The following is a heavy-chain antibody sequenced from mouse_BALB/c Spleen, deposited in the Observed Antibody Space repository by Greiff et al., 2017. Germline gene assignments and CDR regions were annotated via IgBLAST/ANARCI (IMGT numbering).Heavy chain of an antibody. CDR3: EKDDYYAMDY. Sequence: EVQLQQSGAELVRSGASVTLSCTASGFNINDYYMHWVKQRPEQGLEWIGWIDPENGDTEYAPKFQGKATMTADTSSNTAYLQLSSLTSEDTAVYCGEKDDYYAMDYWGQGTSVTVSS. CDR1: GFNINDYY. V-gene: IGHV14-4*02. CDR2: IDPENGDT. J-gene: IGHJ4*01.